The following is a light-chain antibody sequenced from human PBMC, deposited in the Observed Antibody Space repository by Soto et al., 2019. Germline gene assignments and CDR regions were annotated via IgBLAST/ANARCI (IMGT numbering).Light chain of an antibody. Sequence: EIVLTQSPATLSLSPGERATLSCRDSQSLSSYLAWYQQKPGQAPRLLIYDASNRATGIPARFSGSGSGTDFTLTISSQEPEDFAVYYCQLRSNWPPLTFGGGTKVEIK. J-gene: IGKJ4*01. CDR2: DAS. CDR1: QSLSSY. CDR3: QLRSNWPPLT. V-gene: IGKV3-11*01.